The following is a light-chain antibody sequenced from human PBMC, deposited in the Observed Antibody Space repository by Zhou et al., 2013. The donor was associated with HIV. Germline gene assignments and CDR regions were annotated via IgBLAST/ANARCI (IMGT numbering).Light chain of an antibody. CDR3: QQYNSYST. V-gene: IGKV1-5*03. CDR1: QSISSW. Sequence: DIQMTQSPSSLSASVGDLVTITCRASQSISSWLAWYQQKPGKAPKLLIYKASSLESGVPSRFSGSGSGTEFTLTISSLQPDDFATYYCQQYNSYSTFGQGTKLEIK. CDR2: KAS. J-gene: IGKJ2*01.